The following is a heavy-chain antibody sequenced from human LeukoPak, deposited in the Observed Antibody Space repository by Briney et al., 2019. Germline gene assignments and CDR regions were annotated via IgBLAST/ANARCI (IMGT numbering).Heavy chain of an antibody. CDR1: GFTFSDYY. D-gene: IGHD3-22*01. J-gene: IGHJ5*02. CDR2: ISGSGGST. Sequence: GGSLRLSCAVSGFTFSDYYMSWIRQAPGKGLEWVSAISGSGGSTYYADSVKGRFTISRDNSKNTLYLQMNSLRAEDTAVYYCAKGGRDDSSGYLFQDNWFDPWGQGTLVTVSS. CDR3: AKGGRDDSSGYLFQDNWFDP. V-gene: IGHV3-23*01.